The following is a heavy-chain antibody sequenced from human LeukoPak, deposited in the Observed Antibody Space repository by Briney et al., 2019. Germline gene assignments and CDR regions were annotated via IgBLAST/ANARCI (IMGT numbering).Heavy chain of an antibody. CDR2: INAGNGNT. Sequence: VASVKVSCKASGYTFTSYAMHWVRQAPGQRLEWMGWINAGNGNTKYSQKFQGRVTITRDTSASTAYMELSSLRSEDTAVYYCARAVMVGVFDYWGQGTLVTVSS. CDR3: ARAVMVGVFDY. J-gene: IGHJ4*02. CDR1: GYTFTSYA. V-gene: IGHV1-3*01. D-gene: IGHD1-26*01.